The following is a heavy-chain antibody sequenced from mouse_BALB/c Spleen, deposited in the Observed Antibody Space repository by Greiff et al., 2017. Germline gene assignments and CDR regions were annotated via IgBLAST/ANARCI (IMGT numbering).Heavy chain of an antibody. CDR2: IYPGNGDT. V-gene: IGHV1-12*01. Sequence: LQQPGAELVKPGASVKMSCKASGYTFTSYNMHWVKQTPGQGLEWIGAIYPGNGDTSYNQKFKGKATLTADKSSSTAYMQLSSLTSEDSAVYYCARLGVGYYAMDYWGQGTSVTVSS. D-gene: IGHD4-1*01. CDR1: GYTFTSYN. J-gene: IGHJ4*01. CDR3: ARLGVGYYAMDY.